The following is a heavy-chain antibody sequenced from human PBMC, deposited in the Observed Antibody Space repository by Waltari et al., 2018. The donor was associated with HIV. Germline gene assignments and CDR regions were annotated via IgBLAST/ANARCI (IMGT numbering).Heavy chain of an antibody. V-gene: IGHV3-21*02. J-gene: IGHJ6*02. CDR3: ARDWSAYDEPDYYYAMDV. Sequence: EVQLVESGGGLVKPGGSLSLACAASGFPFSTSNMNWVRQAPGKGLEWISSISSSTTYKNYAESVKGRFTISRDNAKKSLYLQMNSLRAEDTAVYYCARDWSAYDEPDYYYAMDVWGQGTTVTVSS. CDR1: GFPFSTSN. CDR2: ISSSTTYK. D-gene: IGHD3-3*01.